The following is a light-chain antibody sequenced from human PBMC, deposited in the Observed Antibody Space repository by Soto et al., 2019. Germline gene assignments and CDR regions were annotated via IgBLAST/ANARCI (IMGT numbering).Light chain of an antibody. CDR2: GNN. J-gene: IGLJ2*01. Sequence: QLVLTQPPSVSGAPGQRVTISCTGSSSNIGAGYDVHWYQQLPGTAPKLLIYGNNNRPSGVPDRFSGSKSGTSASLAITGLQAEDEADYYCQSYDFTLSGSLFGGGTKLTVL. V-gene: IGLV1-40*01. CDR3: QSYDFTLSGSL. CDR1: SSNIGAGYD.